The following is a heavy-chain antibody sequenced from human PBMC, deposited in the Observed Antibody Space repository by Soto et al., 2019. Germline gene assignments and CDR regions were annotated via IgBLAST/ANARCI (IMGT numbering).Heavy chain of an antibody. Sequence: GGSLRLSCAASGFSFSDYYMSWIRQAPGKGLVWVSRINTDGRGTDYADSVKGRFTISRDNAKNLVYLQMNSLRAEDTAVYYCAKDPGGIQLWLNWFDPWGQGTLVTVSS. CDR2: INTDGRGT. CDR1: GFSFSDYY. CDR3: AKDPGGIQLWLNWFDP. D-gene: IGHD5-18*01. J-gene: IGHJ5*02. V-gene: IGHV3-74*01.